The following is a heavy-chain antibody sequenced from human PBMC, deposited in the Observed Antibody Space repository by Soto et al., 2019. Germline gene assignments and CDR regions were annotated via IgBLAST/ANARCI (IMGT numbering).Heavy chain of an antibody. Sequence: QVQLVQSGAEVKKPGSSVKVSCKASGGTFSSYTISWVRQAPGQGLEWMGRIIPILGIANYAQKFQGRVSITAVKYTSTAYKELSRLRSEETAVYYCARERRSGGSCYHYYYCYFMDVWGKGTTVTVSS. CDR1: GGTFSSYT. D-gene: IGHD2-15*01. J-gene: IGHJ6*03. CDR3: ARERRSGGSCYHYYYCYFMDV. CDR2: IIPILGIA. V-gene: IGHV1-69*08.